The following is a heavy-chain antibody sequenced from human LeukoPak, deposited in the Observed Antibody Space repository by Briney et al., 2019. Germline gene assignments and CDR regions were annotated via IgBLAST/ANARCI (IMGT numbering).Heavy chain of an antibody. V-gene: IGHV4-34*01. CDR3: ARGVSWLLPFDY. Sequence: PSETLSLTCAVYGGSFSGYYWSWIRQPPGKGLEWIGEINHSGSTNYNPSPKSRVTISVDTSKNQFSLKLSSVTAADTAVYYCARGVSWLLPFDYWGQGTLVTVSS. CDR2: INHSGST. D-gene: IGHD3-22*01. J-gene: IGHJ4*02. CDR1: GGSFSGYY.